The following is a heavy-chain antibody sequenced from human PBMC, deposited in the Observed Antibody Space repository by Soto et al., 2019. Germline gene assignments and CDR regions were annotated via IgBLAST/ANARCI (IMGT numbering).Heavy chain of an antibody. CDR2: ITFRGDYT. J-gene: IGHJ4*02. CDR3: AKLGTMGVFDN. Sequence: EVQLLESGGGLVQPGGSLRLSCAASGFTFSSYAMSWVRQAPGKGLGWLAGITFRGDYTYYADSVKGRFTLSRDNSRNRLDLQMNSLKVEDTALYFCAKLGTMGVFDNWGQGTLLTVSS. CDR1: GFTFSSYA. V-gene: IGHV3-23*01. D-gene: IGHD1-26*01.